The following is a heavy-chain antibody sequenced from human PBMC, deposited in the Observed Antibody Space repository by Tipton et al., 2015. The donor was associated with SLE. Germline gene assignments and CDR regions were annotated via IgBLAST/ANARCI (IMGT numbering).Heavy chain of an antibody. J-gene: IGHJ5*02. CDR1: GFTFSSYG. D-gene: IGHD4-23*01. CDR3: ARGRGGNSRRWYDP. CDR2: INHSGST. Sequence: LRLSCAASGFTFSSYGMHWVRQPPGKGLEWIGEINHSGSTNYNPSLKSRVTISVDTSKNQFSLKLSSVTAADTAVYYCARGRGGNSRRWYDPWGQGALVTVSA. V-gene: IGHV4-34*01.